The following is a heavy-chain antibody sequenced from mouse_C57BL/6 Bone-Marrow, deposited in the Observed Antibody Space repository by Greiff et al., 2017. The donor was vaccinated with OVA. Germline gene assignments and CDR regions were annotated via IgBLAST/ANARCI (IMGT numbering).Heavy chain of an antibody. V-gene: IGHV2-2*01. J-gene: IGHJ1*03. CDR1: GFSLTSYG. CDR3: ARDITTVGYWYFDV. Sequence: VQGVESGPGLVQPSQSLSITCTVSGFSLTSYGVHWVRQSPGKGLEWLGVIWSGGSTDYNAAFISRLSISKDNSKSQVFFKMNSLQADDTAIYYCARDITTVGYWYFDVWGTGTTVTVSS. D-gene: IGHD1-1*01. CDR2: IWSGGST.